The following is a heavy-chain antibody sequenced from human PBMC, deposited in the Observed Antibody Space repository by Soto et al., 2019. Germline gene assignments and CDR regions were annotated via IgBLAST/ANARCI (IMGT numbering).Heavy chain of an antibody. J-gene: IGHJ4*02. V-gene: IGHV4-30-2*05. CDR1: GGSISSGGYS. CDR2: IYHSGST. CDR3: ARGGSSSWLYFFDY. D-gene: IGHD6-13*01. Sequence: SETLSLTCAVSGGSISSGGYSWSWIRQPPGKGLEWIGYIYHSGSTYYNPSLKSRVTISVDTSKNQFSLQLNSVTPDDTAVYYCARGGSSSWLYFFDYWGQGTLVTVSS.